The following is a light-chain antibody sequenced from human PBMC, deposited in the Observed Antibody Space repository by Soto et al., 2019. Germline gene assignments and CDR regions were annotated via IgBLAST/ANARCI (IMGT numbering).Light chain of an antibody. CDR3: QQANSFPLT. CDR1: QGISNW. Sequence: DIQMTQSSSSVSASVGDRVTITCRASQGISNWLAWYQQKPGQAPKLLIYAASSLHSGVPSRFSGSGSGTDFTLTINSLQPEDFATYFCQQANSFPLTCGGGTKVDIK. CDR2: AAS. V-gene: IGKV1D-12*01. J-gene: IGKJ4*01.